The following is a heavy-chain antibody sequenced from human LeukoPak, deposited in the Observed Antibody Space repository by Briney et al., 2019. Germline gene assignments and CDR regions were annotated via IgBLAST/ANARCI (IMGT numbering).Heavy chain of an antibody. V-gene: IGHV3-15*01. CDR1: GFTFSNAW. CDR2: IKSKTDGGTT. D-gene: IGHD6-13*01. Sequence: GGSLRLSCAASGFTFSNAWMSWVRQAPGKGLEWVGRIKSKTDGGTTDYAAPVKGRFTISRDDSKNTLYLRMNGLKTEDTAVYYCWAAAAYYYYYGMDVWGKGTTVTVSS. CDR3: WAAAAYYYYYGMDV. J-gene: IGHJ6*04.